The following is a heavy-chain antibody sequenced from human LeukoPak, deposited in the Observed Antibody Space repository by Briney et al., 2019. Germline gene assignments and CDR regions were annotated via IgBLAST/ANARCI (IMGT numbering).Heavy chain of an antibody. Sequence: PSETLSLTCTVSGDSISSGDYYWSWIRQPPGKGLEWIGYIYYSGSTYYNPSLKSRVTISVDTSKNQFSLKLSSVTAADTAVYYCARDLRYCSGGSCYGDAFDTWGQGTMVTVSS. CDR1: GDSISSGDYY. V-gene: IGHV4-30-4*01. J-gene: IGHJ3*02. CDR2: IYYSGST. CDR3: ARDLRYCSGGSCYGDAFDT. D-gene: IGHD2-15*01.